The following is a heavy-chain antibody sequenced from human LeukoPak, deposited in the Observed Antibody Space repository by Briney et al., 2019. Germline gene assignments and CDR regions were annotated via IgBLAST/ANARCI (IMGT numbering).Heavy chain of an antibody. CDR1: GGSISSYY. CDR3: ARRGAWIAAAGPYGVDY. V-gene: IGHV4-59*12. J-gene: IGHJ4*02. D-gene: IGHD6-13*01. Sequence: SETLSLTCTVSGGSISSYYWSWIRQPPGKGLEWIGYIYYSGSTNYNPSLKSRVTISVDTSKNQFPLKLSSVTAADTAVYYCARRGAWIAAAGPYGVDYWGQGTLVTVSS. CDR2: IYYSGST.